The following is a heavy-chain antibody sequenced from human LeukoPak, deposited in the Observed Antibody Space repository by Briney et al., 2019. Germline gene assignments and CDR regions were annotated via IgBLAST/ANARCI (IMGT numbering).Heavy chain of an antibody. CDR3: ASADIVVVPAAIP. Sequence: SETLSLTCAVYGGSFSGYYWSWIRQPPGKGLEWIGYIYHSGRTYYNPSLKSRVTISVDTSKNQFSLKLSSVTAADTAVYYCASADIVVVPAAIPWGQGTLVTVSS. CDR2: IYHSGRT. V-gene: IGHV4-34*01. J-gene: IGHJ4*02. CDR1: GGSFSGYY. D-gene: IGHD2-2*01.